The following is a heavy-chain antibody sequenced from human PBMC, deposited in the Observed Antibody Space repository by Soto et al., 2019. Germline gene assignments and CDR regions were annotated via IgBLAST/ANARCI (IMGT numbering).Heavy chain of an antibody. V-gene: IGHV3-15*01. CDR1: GFTFSNAW. J-gene: IGHJ6*02. CDR2: IKSKTDGGTT. Sequence: AGGSLRLSCAASGFTFSNAWMSWVRQAPGKGLEWVGRIKSKTDGGTTDYAAPVKGRFTISRDDSKNTLYLQMNSLKTEDTAVYYCTTDTVVEGYYYYGMDVWGQGTTVTVSS. D-gene: IGHD2-15*01. CDR3: TTDTVVEGYYYYGMDV.